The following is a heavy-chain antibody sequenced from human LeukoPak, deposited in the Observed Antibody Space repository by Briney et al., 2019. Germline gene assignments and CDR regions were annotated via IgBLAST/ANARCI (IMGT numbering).Heavy chain of an antibody. CDR3: ARGPPYHWGSMLMYYYMDV. V-gene: IGHV5-51*01. D-gene: IGHD7-27*01. Sequence: GESLKISCKGSGYSFTSYWIGWVRQMPGKGLEWMGIIYPGDSDTRYSPSFQGQVTISADKSISTAYLQWSSLKASDTAMYYCARGPPYHWGSMLMYYYMDVWGKGTTVTVSS. CDR2: IYPGDSDT. J-gene: IGHJ6*03. CDR1: GYSFTSYW.